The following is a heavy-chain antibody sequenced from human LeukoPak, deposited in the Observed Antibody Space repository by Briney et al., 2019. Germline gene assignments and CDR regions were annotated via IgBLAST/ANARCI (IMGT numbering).Heavy chain of an antibody. D-gene: IGHD6-13*01. CDR1: GYTFTGYY. V-gene: IGHV1-2*02. CDR2: IHPNSGGT. CDR3: ARYSSSWPYYFDH. Sequence: ASVKVSCKASGYTFTGYYLHWVRQAPGQGLEWMGWIHPNSGGTNYAQKLQGRVTMTTDTSTSTAYMELRSLRSDDTAVYYCARYSSSWPYYFDHWGQGTLVTVSS. J-gene: IGHJ4*02.